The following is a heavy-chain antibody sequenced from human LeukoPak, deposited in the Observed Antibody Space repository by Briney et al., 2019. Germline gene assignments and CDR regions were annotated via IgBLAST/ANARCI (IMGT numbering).Heavy chain of an antibody. CDR3: ARRGIQLWPHDDY. CDR2: ISHDGSNE. J-gene: IGHJ4*02. CDR1: GFTFSTYG. Sequence: PGRSLRLSCAASGFTFSTYGMHWVRQAPGKGLEWVSVISHDGSNEYYADSVKGRFTISRDNSKNTLFLQMNSLRAEDTAVYYCARRGIQLWPHDDYWGQGTLVTVSS. D-gene: IGHD5-18*01. V-gene: IGHV3-30*03.